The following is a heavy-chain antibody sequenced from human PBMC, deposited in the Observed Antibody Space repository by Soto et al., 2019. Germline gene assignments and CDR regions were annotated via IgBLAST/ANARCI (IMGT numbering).Heavy chain of an antibody. V-gene: IGHV4-59*01. CDR2: IYYSGST. CDR1: GGSISSYY. Sequence: SETLSLTCTVSGGSISSYYWSWIRQPPGKGLEWIGYIYYSGSTNYNPSLKSRVTISVDTSKNQFSLKLSSVTAADTAVYYCAREVAEYFDWFDYWGQGTLVTVSS. J-gene: IGHJ5*01. CDR3: AREVAEYFDWFDY. D-gene: IGHD3-9*01.